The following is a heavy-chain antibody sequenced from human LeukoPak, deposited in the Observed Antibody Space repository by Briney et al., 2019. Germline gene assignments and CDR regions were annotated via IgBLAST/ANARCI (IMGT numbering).Heavy chain of an antibody. CDR3: ARGGYSGSYFAY. D-gene: IGHD1-26*01. J-gene: IGHJ4*02. Sequence: GGSLRLSCAVSGFTFADYGMSWVRQAPGKGLEWVSGINWNGGSTGYADSVKGRFTISRDNAKNSLYLQMNSLRAEDTASYYCARGGYSGSYFAYWGQGTLVTVSS. CDR1: GFTFADYG. CDR2: INWNGGST. V-gene: IGHV3-20*04.